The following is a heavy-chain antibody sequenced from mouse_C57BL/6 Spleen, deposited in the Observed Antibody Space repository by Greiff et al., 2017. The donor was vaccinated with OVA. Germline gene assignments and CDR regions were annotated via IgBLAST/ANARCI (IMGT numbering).Heavy chain of an antibody. CDR1: GYTFTNYW. D-gene: IGHD3-1*01. J-gene: IGHJ2*01. V-gene: IGHV1-63*01. CDR2: IYPGGGYT. CDR3: ARSGGTETLDY. Sequence: QVQLQESGAELVRPGTSVKMSCKASGYTFTNYWIGWAKQRPGHGLEWIGDIYPGGGYTNYNEKFKGKATLTADKSSSTAYLQFSSLTSEDAAIYYCARSGGTETLDYWGQGTTLTVSS.